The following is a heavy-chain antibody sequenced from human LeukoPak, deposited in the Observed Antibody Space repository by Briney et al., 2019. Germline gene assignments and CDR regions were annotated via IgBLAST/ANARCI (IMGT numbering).Heavy chain of an antibody. CDR2: IYYSGST. V-gene: IGHV4-59*01. Sequence: SETLSLTCTVSGGSISSYYWSWIRQPPGKGLEWIGYIYYSGSTNYNPSLKSRVTISVDTSKNQFSLKLSSVTAADTAVYYCARPWAYCSSTSCPFDAFDMWGQGTMVTVSS. J-gene: IGHJ3*02. CDR1: GGSISSYY. CDR3: ARPWAYCSSTSCPFDAFDM. D-gene: IGHD2-2*01.